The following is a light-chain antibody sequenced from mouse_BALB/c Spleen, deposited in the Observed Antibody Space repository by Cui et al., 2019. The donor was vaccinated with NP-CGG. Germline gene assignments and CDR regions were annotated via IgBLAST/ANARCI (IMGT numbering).Light chain of an antibody. Sequence: QGVVTLESVLTTSPGETVTLTCRSSTGTVTTSNYANWVQEKPDHLFTGLIGGTNNRAPGVPARFSGSLIGNKAALTITGAQTEDEAIYFCALWYSNHWVFGGGTKLTVL. V-gene: IGLV1*01. J-gene: IGLJ1*01. CDR2: GTN. CDR3: ALWYSNHWV. CDR1: TGTVTTSNY.